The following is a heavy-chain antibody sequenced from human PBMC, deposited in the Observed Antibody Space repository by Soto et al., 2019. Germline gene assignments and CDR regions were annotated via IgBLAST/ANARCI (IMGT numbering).Heavy chain of an antibody. CDR3: ARPSHPTQNSSSWYFDY. V-gene: IGHV1-3*01. CDR1: GYTFTSYA. D-gene: IGHD6-13*01. J-gene: IGHJ4*02. Sequence: GASVKVSCKASGYTFTSYAMHWVRQAPGQRLEWMGWINAGNGNTKYSQKFQGRVTITRDTSASTAYMELSSVRSEDTAVYYCARPSHPTQNSSSWYFDYWGQGPLVTVSS. CDR2: INAGNGNT.